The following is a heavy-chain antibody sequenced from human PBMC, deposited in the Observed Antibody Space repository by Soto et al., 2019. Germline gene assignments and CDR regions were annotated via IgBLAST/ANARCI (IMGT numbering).Heavy chain of an antibody. V-gene: IGHV4-39*01. J-gene: IGHJ4*02. D-gene: IGHD4-17*01. CDR1: GGSISSSSYY. CDR3: ARHDYGEGHVDY. CDR2: IYYSGST. Sequence: SETLSLTCTVSGGSISSSSYYWGWIRQPPGKGLEWIGSIYYSGSTYYNPSLKSRVTISVDTSKNQFSLKLSSVTAADTAVYYCARHDYGEGHVDYWGQGTLVTVSS.